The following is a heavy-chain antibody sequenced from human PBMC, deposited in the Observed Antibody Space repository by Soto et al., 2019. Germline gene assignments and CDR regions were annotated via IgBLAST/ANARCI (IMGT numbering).Heavy chain of an antibody. CDR3: ARGVICSGGSCYFKPYYFDY. Sequence: GGSLRLSCAASGFTFSSYCMHWVRQAPGKGLEWVAVIWYDGSNKYYADSVKGRFTISRDNSKNTLYLQMNSLRAEDTAVYYCARGVICSGGSCYFKPYYFDYWGQGTLVTVSS. CDR2: IWYDGSNK. V-gene: IGHV3-33*01. J-gene: IGHJ4*02. D-gene: IGHD2-15*01. CDR1: GFTFSSYC.